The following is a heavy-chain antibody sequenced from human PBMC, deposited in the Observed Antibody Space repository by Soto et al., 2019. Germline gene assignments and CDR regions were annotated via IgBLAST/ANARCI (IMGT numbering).Heavy chain of an antibody. J-gene: IGHJ1*01. CDR1: GGSISIYN. V-gene: IGHV3-23*01. CDR2: ISGSGGRT. D-gene: IGHD3-16*02. CDR3: AKVGIMISFGGLIVITDVDL. Sequence: ETLSLTCAVSGGSISIYNWWSWVRQAPGKGLEWVSVISGSGGRTYYTDSVKGRFTISRDISKNTLFLQMNSLRAEDTAVYYCAKVGIMISFGGLIVITDVDLWGQGNLVTVYS.